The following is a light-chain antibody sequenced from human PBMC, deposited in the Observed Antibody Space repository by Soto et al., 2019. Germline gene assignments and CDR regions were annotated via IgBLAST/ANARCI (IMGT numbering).Light chain of an antibody. CDR2: GNN. Sequence: QSVLTQPPSVSGAPGQRVTISCTGSSSNIGAGYDVHWYQQLPGTAPKLLIYGNNNRPSGVPDRISGSKSGTSASLAITGLQAEDEADYYCQSYDNSLSGAKVFGGGTKVTVL. CDR1: SSNIGAGYD. V-gene: IGLV1-40*01. J-gene: IGLJ3*02. CDR3: QSYDNSLSGAKV.